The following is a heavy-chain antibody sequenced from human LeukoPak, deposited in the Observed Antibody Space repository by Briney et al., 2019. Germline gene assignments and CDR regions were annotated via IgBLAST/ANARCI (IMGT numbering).Heavy chain of an antibody. CDR3: AKAFDYNGLRGEGGSFDY. Sequence: GGSLRLSCAASGFNISKYDMHWARQTTKRRLEWVSGIGIPGDAYYVDAVKGRFTISRENAKNSVYLQMNSLRDGDTAVYFCAKAFDYNGLRGEGGSFDYWGQGAQVTVSS. J-gene: IGHJ4*02. CDR1: GFNISKYD. CDR2: IGIPGDA. V-gene: IGHV3-13*01. D-gene: IGHD4-11*01.